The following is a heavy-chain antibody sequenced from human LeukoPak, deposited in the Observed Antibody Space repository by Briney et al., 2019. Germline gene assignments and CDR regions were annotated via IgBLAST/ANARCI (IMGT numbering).Heavy chain of an antibody. CDR3: ARGVVVAATPGVIDY. J-gene: IGHJ4*02. V-gene: IGHV4-34*01. D-gene: IGHD2-15*01. CDR2: INHSGST. CDR1: GGSFSGYY. Sequence: PSETLSLTCAVYGGSFSGYYWSWIRQPPGKGLEWIGEINHSGSTNYNTSLKSRVTISVDTSKNQFSLKLSSVTAADTAVYYCARGVVVAATPGVIDYWGQGTLVTVSS.